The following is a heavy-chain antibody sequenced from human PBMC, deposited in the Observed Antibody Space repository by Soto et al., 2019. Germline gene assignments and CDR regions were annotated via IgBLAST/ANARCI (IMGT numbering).Heavy chain of an antibody. J-gene: IGHJ4*02. D-gene: IGHD4-17*01. V-gene: IGHV3-74*01. CDR3: VRGAYGDLGH. CDR2: INSDGSST. Sequence: PGGSLRLSCAASGFTLNSYWMHWVRQAPGKGLVWVSRINSDGSSTSYADSVKGRFTISRDNARNTLYLQMNSLRAEDTAVYYCVRGAYGDLGHWGQGTLVTGFS. CDR1: GFTLNSYW.